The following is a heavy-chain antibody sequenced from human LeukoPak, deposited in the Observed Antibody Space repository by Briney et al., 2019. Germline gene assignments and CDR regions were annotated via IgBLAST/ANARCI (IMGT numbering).Heavy chain of an antibody. CDR3: ATVPPHLKGAFDI. Sequence: ASVKVSCKVSGYTFTDYYMHWVQQAPGKGLEWMGLVDPEDGETIYAEKFQGRVTITADTSTDTAYVELSSLRSEDTAVYYCATVPPHLKGAFDIWGQGTMVTVSS. CDR2: VDPEDGET. J-gene: IGHJ3*02. V-gene: IGHV1-69-2*01. CDR1: GYTFTDYY.